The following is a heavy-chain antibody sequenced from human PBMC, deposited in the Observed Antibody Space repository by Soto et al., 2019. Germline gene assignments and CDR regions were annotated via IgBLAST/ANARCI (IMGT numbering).Heavy chain of an antibody. D-gene: IGHD3-10*01. CDR3: ARDLWTHRLPVLDFYYGMDV. J-gene: IGHJ6*01. V-gene: IGHV3-48*02. CDR2: ISSSGSTI. Sequence: PGGSLRLSCAASGFTFSSYSMNWVRQAPGKGLEWVSYISSSGSTIYYADSVKGRFTISRDNAKNSLYLQMNSLRDEDTAVYYCARDLWTHRLPVLDFYYGMDVWRQGTTVTVSS. CDR1: GFTFSSYS.